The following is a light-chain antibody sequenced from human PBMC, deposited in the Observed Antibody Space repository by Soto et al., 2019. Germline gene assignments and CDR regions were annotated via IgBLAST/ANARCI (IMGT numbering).Light chain of an antibody. CDR2: DAS. CDR1: QSISSW. CDR3: QQYNSYSQYT. J-gene: IGKJ2*01. Sequence: DIQMTQSPSTLSASVGDRVTINCRASQSISSWLAWYQQKPGKAPKLLIYDASSLESGVPSRFSGSGSGTEFTLTISSLQPDGFATYYCQQYNSYSQYTFGQGTKVDIK. V-gene: IGKV1-5*01.